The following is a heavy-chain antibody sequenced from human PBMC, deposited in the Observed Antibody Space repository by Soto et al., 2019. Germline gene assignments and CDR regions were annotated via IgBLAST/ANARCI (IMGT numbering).Heavy chain of an antibody. CDR2: INSDGSST. Sequence: GGSLRLSCAASGFTFSSYAMSWVRQAPGKGLVWVSRINSDGSSTSYADSVKGRFTISRDNAKNTLYLQMNSLRAEDTAVYYSARDRVLYYYDSSGLDAFDIWGQGTMVTVSS. D-gene: IGHD3-22*01. CDR3: ARDRVLYYYDSSGLDAFDI. V-gene: IGHV3-74*01. J-gene: IGHJ3*02. CDR1: GFTFSSYA.